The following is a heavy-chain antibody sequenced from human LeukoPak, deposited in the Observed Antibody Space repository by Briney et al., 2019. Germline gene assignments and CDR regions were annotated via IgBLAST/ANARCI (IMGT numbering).Heavy chain of an antibody. CDR1: GGSISSYY. CDR2: IYYSGST. D-gene: IGHD2-2*01. J-gene: IGHJ6*03. CDR3: ARSGIVPAYYYYYYMDV. V-gene: IGHV4-59*01. Sequence: SETLSLTCTVSGGSISSYYWSWLRQPPGKGLEWIGYIYYSGSTNYNPSLKSRVTISVDTSKNQFSLKLSSVTAADTAVYYCARSGIVPAYYYYYYMDVWGKGTTVTVSS.